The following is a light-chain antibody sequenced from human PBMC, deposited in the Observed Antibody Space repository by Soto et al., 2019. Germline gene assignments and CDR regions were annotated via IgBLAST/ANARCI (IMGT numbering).Light chain of an antibody. V-gene: IGKV1-5*01. Sequence: DIQMSQSPSSLSASVSDRGIITCRASQSISRRLAWYQQKPGKAPRLLMYDVSTLESGVPSRFRGSGSGTEFTLTINSLQPDDYATYYCQQYNSYSWTFGHGTKVDIK. CDR1: QSISRR. CDR2: DVS. J-gene: IGKJ1*01. CDR3: QQYNSYSWT.